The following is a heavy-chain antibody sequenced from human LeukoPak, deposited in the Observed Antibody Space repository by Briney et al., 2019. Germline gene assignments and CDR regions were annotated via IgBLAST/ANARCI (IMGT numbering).Heavy chain of an antibody. CDR1: GGSISSSSYY. CDR3: AIAYPRGAPFDY. J-gene: IGHJ4*02. V-gene: IGHV4-39*07. Sequence: SETLSLTCTVSGGSISSSSYYWGWIRQPPGKGLEWIGSIYYSGSTYYNPSLKSRVTISVDTSKNQFSLKLSSVTAADTAVYYCAIAYPRGAPFDYWGQGTLVTVSS. CDR2: IYYSGST.